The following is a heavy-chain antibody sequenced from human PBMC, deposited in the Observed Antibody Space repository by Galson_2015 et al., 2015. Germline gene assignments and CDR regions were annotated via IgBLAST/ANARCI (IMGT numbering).Heavy chain of an antibody. Sequence: TLSLTCGVSGGSISSGGYSWNWVRQPPGKGLEWIGYIHYSGNTYYNPSLQGRVAISMDKSKNQFSLQLNSVTAADTAVYYCARDSVRYYFDFWGQGTLVTVSS. CDR2: IHYSGNT. V-gene: IGHV4-30-2*01. CDR3: ARDSVRYYFDF. J-gene: IGHJ4*02. CDR1: GGSISSGGYS.